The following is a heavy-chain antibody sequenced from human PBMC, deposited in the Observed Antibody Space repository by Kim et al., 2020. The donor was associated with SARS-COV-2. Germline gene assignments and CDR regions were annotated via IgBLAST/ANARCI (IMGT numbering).Heavy chain of an antibody. CDR3: AREGYSVTPHPNNVDP. CDR1: GFTFSSYS. CDR2: ISSSSSTI. J-gene: IGHJ5*02. V-gene: IGHV3-48*02. Sequence: GGSLRLSCAASGFTFSSYSMNWVRQAPGKGLEWVSYISSSSSTIYYADSVKGRFTISRDNAKNSLYLQMNSLRDEDTAVYYCAREGYSVTPHPNNVDPWGQGTLVTVSS. D-gene: IGHD3-22*01.